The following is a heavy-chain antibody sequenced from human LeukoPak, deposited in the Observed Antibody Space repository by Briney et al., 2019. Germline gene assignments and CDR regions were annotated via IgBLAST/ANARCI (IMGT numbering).Heavy chain of an antibody. V-gene: IGHV4-34*01. CDR1: GGSFSGYY. J-gene: IGHJ5*02. D-gene: IGHD3-22*01. CDR3: ARHPLDYYDSSGYAPRWWFDP. CDR2: INHSGST. Sequence: SETLPLTCAVYGGSFSGYYWSWIRQPPGKGLEWIGEINHSGSTNYNPSLKSQVTISVDTSKNQFSLKLSSVTAADTAVYYCARHPLDYYDSSGYAPRWWFDPWGQGTLVTVSS.